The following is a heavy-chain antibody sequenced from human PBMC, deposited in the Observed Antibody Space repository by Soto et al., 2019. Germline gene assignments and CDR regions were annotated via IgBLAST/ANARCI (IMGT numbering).Heavy chain of an antibody. CDR3: AKDLRRVVPAAITYYYYGMDV. D-gene: IGHD2-2*02. J-gene: IGHJ6*02. CDR1: GFTFSSYG. V-gene: IGHV3-30*18. Sequence: QVQLVESGGGVVQPGRSLRLSCAASGFTFSSYGMHWVRQAPGKGLEWVAVISYDGSNKYYADSVKGRFTISRDNSKNTLYLQMNRLRAEDTAVYYCAKDLRRVVPAAITYYYYGMDVWGQGTTVTVSS. CDR2: ISYDGSNK.